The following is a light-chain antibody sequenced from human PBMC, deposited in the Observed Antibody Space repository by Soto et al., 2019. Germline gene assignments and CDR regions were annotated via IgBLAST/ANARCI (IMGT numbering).Light chain of an antibody. CDR2: DAS. CDR1: QGISSY. V-gene: IGKV1-9*01. J-gene: IGKJ4*01. Sequence: IQLTQSPSSLSASVGDRVTITCRASQGISSYLGLYQQKPGKAPNLLIYDASTLHSGVPSRFTCGGSGTDFTLTISTLQPEHFATYSCQQVNIYTSTFGGGPKVDI. CDR3: QQVNIYTST.